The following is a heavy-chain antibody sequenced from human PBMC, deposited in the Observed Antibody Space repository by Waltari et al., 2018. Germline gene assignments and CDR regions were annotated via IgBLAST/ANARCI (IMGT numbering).Heavy chain of an antibody. V-gene: IGHV3-66*02. CDR1: GLTVGTNY. CDR3: ARDPPGVAAAGPGRG. D-gene: IGHD6-25*01. Sequence: VQLVESGGGLVQPGGSLRLSCAASGLTVGTNYLSWVRQAPGKGRELIALIDRRGSTEYADSVKGRFTISRDNSKNTLYLQMNSLRSEDTAVYFCARDPPGVAAAGPGRGWGQGTLVTVSS. J-gene: IGHJ4*02. CDR2: IDRRGST.